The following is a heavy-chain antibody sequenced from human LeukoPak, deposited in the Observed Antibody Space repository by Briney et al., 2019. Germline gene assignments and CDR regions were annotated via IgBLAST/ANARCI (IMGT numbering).Heavy chain of an antibody. Sequence: GGSLRLSCAASGFTFSDYYMSWILQAPGKGLEWISYISTSGSTIYYADSVKGRFTISRDNAKNSLYLQMNSLRAEDTAVYYCARDGDGYNYKLDYWGQGTLVTVSS. V-gene: IGHV3-11*01. CDR3: ARDGDGYNYKLDY. D-gene: IGHD5-24*01. CDR1: GFTFSDYY. J-gene: IGHJ4*02. CDR2: ISTSGSTI.